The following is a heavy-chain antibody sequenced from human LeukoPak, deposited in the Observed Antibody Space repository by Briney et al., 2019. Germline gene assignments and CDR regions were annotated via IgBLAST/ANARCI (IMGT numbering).Heavy chain of an antibody. CDR1: GFTFSSYG. V-gene: IGHV3-30*18. D-gene: IGHD3-10*01. CDR2: ISYDGSNK. CDR3: AKDRLSSYGSGSYDY. Sequence: PGGSLRLSCAASGFTFSSYGMHWVRQAPGKGLEWVAVISYDGSNKYYADSVKGRFTISRDNSKNTLYLQMNSLRAEDTAVYYCAKDRLSSYGSGSYDYWGQGTLVTVSS. J-gene: IGHJ4*02.